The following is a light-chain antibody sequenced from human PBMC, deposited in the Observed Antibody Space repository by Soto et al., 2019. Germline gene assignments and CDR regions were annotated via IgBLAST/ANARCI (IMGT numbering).Light chain of an antibody. J-gene: IGKJ1*01. Sequence: VILMTQSPSFVSASTGDRVTISCRMSQAISTYLVWYRQKPGKAPELLIYAASTLQNGVPSRFSGSGSGTEFTLTISGLQSEDSATYFCQQYYSFPWTFGQGTKVDIK. CDR2: AAS. CDR3: QQYYSFPWT. CDR1: QAISTY. V-gene: IGKV1D-8*01.